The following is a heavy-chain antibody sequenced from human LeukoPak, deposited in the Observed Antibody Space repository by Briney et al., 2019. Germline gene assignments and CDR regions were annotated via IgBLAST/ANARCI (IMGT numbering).Heavy chain of an antibody. CDR3: SMAAAGTDFDY. V-gene: IGHV4-34*01. Sequence: PSETLSLTCAVYGGSFSGYYWSWIRQPPGKGLEWIGEINHSGSTNYNPSLKSRVTISVDTSKNQFSLKLSSVTAADTAVYYCSMAAAGTDFDYWGQGTLVTVSS. D-gene: IGHD6-13*01. CDR2: INHSGST. CDR1: GGSFSGYY. J-gene: IGHJ4*02.